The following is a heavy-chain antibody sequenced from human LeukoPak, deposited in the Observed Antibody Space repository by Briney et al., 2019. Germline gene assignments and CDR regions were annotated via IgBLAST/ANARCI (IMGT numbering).Heavy chain of an antibody. CDR2: IYYGST. V-gene: IGHV4-39*07. CDR1: GGSISSSSYY. Sequence: SETLSLTCTVSGGSISSSSYYWGWIRQPPGKGLEWIGNIYYGSTYYNPSLKSRVTISIDTSKNQFSLKVSSVTAADTAVYYCARGSGYDSSGPLPGDWGQGTLVTVSS. D-gene: IGHD3-22*01. CDR3: ARGSGYDSSGPLPGD. J-gene: IGHJ4*02.